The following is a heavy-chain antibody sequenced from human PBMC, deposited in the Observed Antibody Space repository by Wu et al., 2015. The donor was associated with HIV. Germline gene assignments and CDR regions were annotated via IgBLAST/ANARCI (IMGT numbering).Heavy chain of an antibody. Sequence: QVQLVQSGAEVKKPGASVKVSCKASGYTFTGYYMHWVRQAPGQGLEWMGWINPNSGGTNYAQKFQGRVTMTRDTSISTAYMELSRLRSDDTAVYYCARTERITMIGGAYYFDYWGQGTLVTVSS. V-gene: IGHV1-2*02. D-gene: IGHD3-22*01. CDR3: ARTERITMIGGAYYFDY. CDR2: INPNSGGT. J-gene: IGHJ4*02. CDR1: GYTFTGYY.